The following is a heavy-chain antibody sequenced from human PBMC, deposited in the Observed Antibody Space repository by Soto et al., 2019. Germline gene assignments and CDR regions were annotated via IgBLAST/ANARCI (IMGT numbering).Heavy chain of an antibody. D-gene: IGHD3-10*01. Sequence: LRLSCAASGFTFSSYSMNWVRQAPGKGLEWVSSISSSSSYIYYADSVKGRFTISRDNAKNSLYLQMNSLRAEDTAVYYCARDPLRDGSAPIYDYWGQGTLVTVSS. CDR2: ISSSSSYI. J-gene: IGHJ4*02. CDR1: GFTFSSYS. CDR3: ARDPLRDGSAPIYDY. V-gene: IGHV3-21*01.